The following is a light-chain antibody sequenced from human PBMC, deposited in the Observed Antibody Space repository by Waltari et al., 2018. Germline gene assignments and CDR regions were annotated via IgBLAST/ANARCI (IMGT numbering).Light chain of an antibody. J-gene: IGLJ2*01. CDR1: SSDVGGYNS. Sequence: QSALTQPPSASGSPGQSVTISCTATSSDVGGYNSVSWYQQHPGKAPKLMIYEVNKRPSGVPDRFSGSKSGNTASLTVSGLQAENEAHYYCSSYAGNNVVFGGGTKLTVL. V-gene: IGLV2-8*01. CDR2: EVN. CDR3: SSYAGNNVV.